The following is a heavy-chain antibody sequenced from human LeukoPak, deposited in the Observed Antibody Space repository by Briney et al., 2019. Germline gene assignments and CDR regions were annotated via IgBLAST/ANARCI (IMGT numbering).Heavy chain of an antibody. Sequence: SETLSLTCTVSGGSISSSSYYWGWIRQPPGKGLEWIGSIYYSGSTYYNPSLKSRVTISVDTSKNQFSLKLSSVTPEDTAVYYCARIVGTSHSDYWGQGTLVTVSS. D-gene: IGHD1-26*01. CDR1: GGSISSSSYY. J-gene: IGHJ4*02. CDR3: ARIVGTSHSDY. CDR2: IYYSGST. V-gene: IGHV4-39*01.